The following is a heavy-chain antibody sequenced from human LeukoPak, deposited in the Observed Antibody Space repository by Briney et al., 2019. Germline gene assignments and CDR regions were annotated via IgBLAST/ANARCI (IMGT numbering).Heavy chain of an antibody. D-gene: IGHD3-16*01. CDR2: INPNSGGT. V-gene: IGHV1-2*02. CDR1: GYTFTGYY. J-gene: IGHJ5*02. CDR3: ARDGPWGVYWFDP. Sequence: ASVKVSCKASGYTFTGYYMHWVRQAPGQGLEWMGWINPNSGGTNYAQKFQGRVTMTRDTSISTAYMELMRLRSDDTAVYYCARDGPWGVYWFDPWGQGTLVTVSS.